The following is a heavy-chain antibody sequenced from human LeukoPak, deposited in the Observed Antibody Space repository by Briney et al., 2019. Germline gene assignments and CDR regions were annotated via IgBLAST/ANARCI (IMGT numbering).Heavy chain of an antibody. V-gene: IGHV1-18*01. CDR2: ISAYNGNT. CDR1: GYTFTSYG. J-gene: IGHJ4*02. CDR3: ARETDIAVAANYFDY. D-gene: IGHD6-19*01. Sequence: ASVKVSCKASGYTFTSYGISWVRQAPGQGLEWMGWISAYNGNTNYAQKLQGRFTMTRDTSTSTVYMELSSLRSADTALYYCARETDIAVAANYFDYWGQGTLVTVPS.